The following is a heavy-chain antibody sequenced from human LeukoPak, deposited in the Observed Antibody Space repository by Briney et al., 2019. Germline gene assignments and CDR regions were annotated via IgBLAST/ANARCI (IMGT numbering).Heavy chain of an antibody. J-gene: IGHJ6*02. Sequence: ASVKVSCTVSGYTLTELSMHWVRQAPGKGLEWMGGFDPEDGETIYAQKFQGRVTMTEDTSTDTAYMEVSSLRSEDTAVYYCATGIMTTVTTYYHYHGKDVRGQGTTVTVSS. D-gene: IGHD4-11*01. CDR2: FDPEDGET. CDR1: GYTLTELS. CDR3: ATGIMTTVTTYYHYHGKDV. V-gene: IGHV1-24*01.